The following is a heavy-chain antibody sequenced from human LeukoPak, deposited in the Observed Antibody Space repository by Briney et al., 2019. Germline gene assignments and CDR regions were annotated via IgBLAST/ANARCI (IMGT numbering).Heavy chain of an antibody. CDR1: GGSISSYY. D-gene: IGHD1-26*01. Sequence: SETLSLTCTVSGGSISSYYWSWIRQPPGKGLEWIGYIYYSGSTNYNPSLKSRVTISVDTSKNQFSLKQGSVTAADTAVYYCARVTVGRLDYWGQGTLVTVSS. V-gene: IGHV4-59*01. CDR2: IYYSGST. J-gene: IGHJ4*02. CDR3: ARVTVGRLDY.